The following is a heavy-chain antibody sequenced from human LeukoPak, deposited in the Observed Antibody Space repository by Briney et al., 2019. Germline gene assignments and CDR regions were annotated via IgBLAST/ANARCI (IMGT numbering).Heavy chain of an antibody. V-gene: IGHV1-2*02. J-gene: IGHJ4*02. CDR3: ASYPRYVSTPPFDY. CDR2: INPNTGDT. Sequence: ALVKVSCKASGYTFTAYYMHWVRQAPGQGPEWMGWINPNTGDTKYAQKFQGRVTMTRDTTISTAYLELSRLTSDDTAVYYCASYPRYVSTPPFDYWGQGTLVTVSS. D-gene: IGHD2-15*01. CDR1: GYTFTAYY.